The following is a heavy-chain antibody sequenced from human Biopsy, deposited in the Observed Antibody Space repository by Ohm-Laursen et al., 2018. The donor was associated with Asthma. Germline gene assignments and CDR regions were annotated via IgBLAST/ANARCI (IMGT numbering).Heavy chain of an antibody. CDR3: TRHNDY. Sequence: TQTLTLTFSFSGFSLSSSGANVNWIRQPPGKALEWLARIDWEEDKFYSTSLRTRLAISKGSSEDQVVLTMTNMGPVDTATYYCTRHNDYWGPGILVTVSS. CDR2: IDWEEDK. D-gene: IGHD1-14*01. J-gene: IGHJ4*02. CDR1: GFSLSSSGAN. V-gene: IGHV2-70*04.